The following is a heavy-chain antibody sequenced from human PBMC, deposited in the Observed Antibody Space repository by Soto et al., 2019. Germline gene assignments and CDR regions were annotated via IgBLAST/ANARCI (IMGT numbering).Heavy chain of an antibody. J-gene: IGHJ2*01. CDR3: ARPLWRNDYNWGYFDL. Sequence: QVQLVKSGGGVVQPGRSLRLSCAASGFTFSSYAMHWVRQAPGKGLEWVAVISYDGSNKYYADSVKGRFTISRDNSKNTLYLQMNSLRAEDTAVYYCARPLWRNDYNWGYFDLWGRGNLVTVSS. D-gene: IGHD4-4*01. V-gene: IGHV3-30-3*01. CDR1: GFTFSSYA. CDR2: ISYDGSNK.